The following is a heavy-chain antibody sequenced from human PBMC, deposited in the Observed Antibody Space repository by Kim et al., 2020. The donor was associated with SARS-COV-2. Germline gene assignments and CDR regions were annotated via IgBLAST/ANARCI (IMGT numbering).Heavy chain of an antibody. Sequence: KYYAESVHGPFTMSRHNSKNPLYLQMNSLRAEDTAVYYCARAGPRWGDVWGQGTTVTVSS. D-gene: IGHD3-16*01. CDR3: ARAGPRWGDV. V-gene: IGHV3-53*04. CDR2: K. J-gene: IGHJ6*02.